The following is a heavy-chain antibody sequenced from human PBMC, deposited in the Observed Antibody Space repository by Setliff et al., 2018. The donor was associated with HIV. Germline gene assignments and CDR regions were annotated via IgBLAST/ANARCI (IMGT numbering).Heavy chain of an antibody. Sequence: SETLSLTCGVYGGSLSDYYWNWIRQPPGKGLEWIAEINHSGSTNYNPSLKSRATISVDTSQNQLSLKLSSVTAADTAMYYCARLPQDWGQGTLVTVSS. CDR3: ARLPQD. V-gene: IGHV4-34*01. CDR1: GGSLSDYY. CDR2: INHSGST. J-gene: IGHJ4*02.